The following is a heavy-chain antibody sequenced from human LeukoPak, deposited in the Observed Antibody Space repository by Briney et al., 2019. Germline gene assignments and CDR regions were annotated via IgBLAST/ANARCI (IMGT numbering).Heavy chain of an antibody. CDR1: GGSISSSNYY. D-gene: IGHD2-2*01. CDR2: VHDSGSA. J-gene: IGHJ6*02. V-gene: IGHV4-39*01. CDR3: ARSDCSSSTCNYFFGMDV. Sequence: SETLSLTCTVSGGSISSSNYYWDWLRQPPGKGLEWIANVHDSGSAYYNPSINGRVTISVATSKTQVSLKLSSVTAADTAVYYCARSDCSSSTCNYFFGMDVWGQGTTVTVSS.